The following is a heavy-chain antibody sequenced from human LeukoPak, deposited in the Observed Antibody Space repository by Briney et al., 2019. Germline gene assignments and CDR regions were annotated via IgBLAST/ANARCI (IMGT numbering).Heavy chain of an antibody. CDR1: GYSLSSGFY. Sequence: SETLSLTCNVSGYSLSSGFYWGWTRQPPGKGLEWIVSMYHSGNTIYNPSLKSRVTISIDTSKNHYSLKLRSVTAADTAVYYCARTLSDSSPVATWGQGTLVTVSP. CDR3: ARTLSDSSPVAT. CDR2: MYHSGNT. V-gene: IGHV4-38-2*02. J-gene: IGHJ4*02. D-gene: IGHD3-22*01.